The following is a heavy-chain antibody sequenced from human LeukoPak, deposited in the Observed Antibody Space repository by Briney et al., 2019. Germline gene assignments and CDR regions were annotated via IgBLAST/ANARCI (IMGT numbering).Heavy chain of an antibody. CDR3: ARDRGYGVVRWFDP. J-gene: IGHJ5*02. V-gene: IGHV4-30-4*01. CDR1: GASINSGDYY. CDR2: ISYSGNT. D-gene: IGHD3-10*01. Sequence: ASETLSLTCTVSGASINSGDYYWSWIRQPPGEGLEWIGFISYSGNTYYNAPLKSRVTISVDKSKNQFSLKLSSVTAADTAVYYCARDRGYGVVRWFDPWGQGTLVTVSS.